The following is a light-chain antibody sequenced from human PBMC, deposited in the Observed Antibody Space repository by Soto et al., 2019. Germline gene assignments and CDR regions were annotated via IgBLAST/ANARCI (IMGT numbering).Light chain of an antibody. CDR1: QSVSSY. J-gene: IGKJ4*01. V-gene: IGKV3-11*01. Sequence: EIVLTQSPATLSLSPGERATLSCRASQSVSSYLAWYQQKPGQAPRLLIYDATNRATGIPARFSSSGSRTDFTLTISSLEPDDFAVYYYQQRSDWPSTFGGGTKVQIK. CDR3: QQRSDWPST. CDR2: DAT.